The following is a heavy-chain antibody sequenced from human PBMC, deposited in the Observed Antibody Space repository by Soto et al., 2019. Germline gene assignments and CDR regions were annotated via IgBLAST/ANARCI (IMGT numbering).Heavy chain of an antibody. J-gene: IGHJ4*02. CDR3: AKGSASARPYYFDA. CDR2: INVASDST. Sequence: EVQLVESGGGLVQPGGSLRLSCTAAGLTFSDYVMSWVRQAPGKGLEWVSAINVASDSTYYADSVKGRFTIARDNSKNTRFLQMNILRVEGTGTYYCAKGSASARPYYFDAWGQGSLVTVSP. D-gene: IGHD3-10*01. CDR1: GLTFSDYV. V-gene: IGHV3-23*04.